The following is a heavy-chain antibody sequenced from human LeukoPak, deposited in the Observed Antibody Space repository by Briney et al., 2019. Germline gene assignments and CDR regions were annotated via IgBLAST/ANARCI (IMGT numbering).Heavy chain of an antibody. Sequence: SQTLSLTCGVYGESFSGFYWSWIRQTPGKGLQWIGEINHSGDINYNPSLESRVTISVDTSKRQFSLRLSSVTAADTAVYYCARHVHNDHGNPNWFDPWGQGVLVTVSS. V-gene: IGHV4-34*01. CDR2: INHSGDI. CDR1: GESFSGFY. J-gene: IGHJ5*02. CDR3: ARHVHNDHGNPNWFDP. D-gene: IGHD3-10*02.